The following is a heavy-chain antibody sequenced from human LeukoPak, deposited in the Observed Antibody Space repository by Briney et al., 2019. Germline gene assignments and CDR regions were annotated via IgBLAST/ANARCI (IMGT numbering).Heavy chain of an antibody. V-gene: IGHV3-23*01. D-gene: IGHD4/OR15-4a*01. J-gene: IGHJ1*01. Sequence: PGGSLRLSCAASVFTFSNYAMVWVRQAPGKGLEWVSAVGGSGCSTYYADSVKGRFTISRDNSKNIMYLQMNSLRGEDTAVYYCGKDPNCDYVGAFHFQRGGQGTLVTVSS. CDR1: VFTFSNYA. CDR3: GKDPNCDYVGAFHFQR. CDR2: VGGSGCST.